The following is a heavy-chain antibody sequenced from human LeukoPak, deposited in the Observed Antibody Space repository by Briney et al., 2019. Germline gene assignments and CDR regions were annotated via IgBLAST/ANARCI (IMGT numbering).Heavy chain of an antibody. Sequence: SETLSLTCTVSGGSISSYYWSWIRQPPGKGLEWIGYIYYSGSTNYNPSLKSRVTISVDTSKNQFSLKLSSVTAADTAVYYCARVAGPDSPERELLWYFDLWGRGTPVTVSS. CDR2: IYYSGST. J-gene: IGHJ2*01. D-gene: IGHD1-26*01. CDR1: GGSISSYY. CDR3: ARVAGPDSPERELLWYFDL. V-gene: IGHV4-59*01.